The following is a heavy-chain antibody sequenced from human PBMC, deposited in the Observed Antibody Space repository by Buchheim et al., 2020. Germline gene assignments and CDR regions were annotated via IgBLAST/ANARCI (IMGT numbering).Heavy chain of an antibody. CDR1: GFSFSDYY. J-gene: IGHJ4*02. V-gene: IGHV3-11*04. D-gene: IGHD1-1*01. Sequence: VQVVESGGGLVQPGGSLRLSCAASGFSFSDYYMTWVRQAPGRGLEWISYISGTGTRVLYAESVKGRFTISRDNAKNSLSLQLNSLRAEDTAVYYCARNKYKALDYWGQGTL. CDR3: ARNKYKALDY. CDR2: ISGTGTRV.